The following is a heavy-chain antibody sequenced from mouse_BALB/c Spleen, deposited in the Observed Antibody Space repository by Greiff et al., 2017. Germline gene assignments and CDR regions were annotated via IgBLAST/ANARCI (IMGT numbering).Heavy chain of an antibody. CDR3: ARGGDYGRNWFAY. D-gene: IGHD1-2*01. Sequence: EVQGVESGGGLVKPGGSLKLSCAASGFTFSSYAMSWVRQTPEKRLEWVASVSSGGSTYYPDSVKGRFTISRDNARNILYLQMSSLRSEDTAMYYCARGGDYGRNWFAYWGQGTLVTVSA. J-gene: IGHJ3*01. V-gene: IGHV5-6-5*01. CDR2: VSSGGST. CDR1: GFTFSSYA.